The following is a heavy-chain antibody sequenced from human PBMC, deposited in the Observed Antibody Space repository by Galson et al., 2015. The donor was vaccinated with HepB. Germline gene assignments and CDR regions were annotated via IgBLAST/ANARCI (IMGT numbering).Heavy chain of an antibody. CDR1: GGTFSSYA. CDR3: ASDSSGYSNPRAFDI. CDR2: IIPIFGTA. D-gene: IGHD3-22*01. Sequence: SVKISCKASGGTFSSYAISWVRQAPGQGLEWMGGIIPIFGTANYAQKFQGRVTITADESTSTAYMELSSLRSEDTAVYYCASDSSGYSNPRAFDIWGQGTMVTVSS. J-gene: IGHJ3*02. V-gene: IGHV1-69*13.